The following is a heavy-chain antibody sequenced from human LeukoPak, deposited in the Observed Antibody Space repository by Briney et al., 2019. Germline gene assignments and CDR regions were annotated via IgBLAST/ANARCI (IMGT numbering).Heavy chain of an antibody. CDR2: AYYRTNWYN. Sequence: SQTLSLTSALSRDRVSSNSASCNWVRQPPSRWLEWLVWAYYRTNWYNDYAVSVKSPITNNPDTSKNQFSLQLNSVTPEDTAVYYCALGYCSSTSCYWFDPWGQGTLVTVSS. D-gene: IGHD2-2*01. V-gene: IGHV6-1*01. J-gene: IGHJ5*02. CDR3: ALGYCSSTSCYWFDP. CDR1: RDRVSSNSAS.